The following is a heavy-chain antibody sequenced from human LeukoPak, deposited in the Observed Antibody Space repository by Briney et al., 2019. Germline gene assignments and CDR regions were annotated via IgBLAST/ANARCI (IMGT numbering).Heavy chain of an antibody. CDR2: INEDGSEK. CDR1: GFTFSTYW. CDR3: ARDRGDTFDP. Sequence: GGSLRLSCAASGFTFSTYWMSWVRQAPGKGLEWVANINEDGSEKYYVDSVKVRFTISRDNAKNLLYLQMNSLRAEDTAVYYCARDRGDTFDPWGQGTLVTVSS. D-gene: IGHD4-17*01. V-gene: IGHV3-7*03. J-gene: IGHJ5*02.